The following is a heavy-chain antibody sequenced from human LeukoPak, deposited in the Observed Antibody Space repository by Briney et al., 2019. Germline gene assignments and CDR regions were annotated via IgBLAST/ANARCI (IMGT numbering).Heavy chain of an antibody. D-gene: IGHD2-2*01. V-gene: IGHV1-2*02. CDR3: ARGDIVVVPAAPGDY. CDR2: INPNSGGT. Sequence: ASVKVSCKASGYTFTGYYMHWVRQAPGQGLEWMGWINPNSGGTNYAQKFQGRVTMTRDTSISTAYMELSRLRSDDTAVYYCARGDIVVVPAAPGDYWGQGTLVTVSS. J-gene: IGHJ4*02. CDR1: GYTFTGYY.